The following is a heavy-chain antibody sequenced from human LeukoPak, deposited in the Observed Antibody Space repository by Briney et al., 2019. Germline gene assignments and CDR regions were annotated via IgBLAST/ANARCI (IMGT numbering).Heavy chain of an antibody. Sequence: GGSLRLSCAASGFTFRSYSMNWVRQTPRKGLEWISSISDNSNYIYYADSVKGRFTISRDNAKNSLYLQMNSLRVEDTAVYYCARDQGDFWGQGTLVTVSS. CDR1: GFTFRSYS. J-gene: IGHJ4*02. CDR3: ARDQGDF. V-gene: IGHV3-21*01. CDR2: ISDNSNYI.